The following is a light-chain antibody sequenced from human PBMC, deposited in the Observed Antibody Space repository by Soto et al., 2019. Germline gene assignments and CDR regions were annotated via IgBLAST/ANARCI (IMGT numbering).Light chain of an antibody. CDR3: QQYDTWPLT. V-gene: IGKV3-15*01. Sequence: EIVMTQSPATLSVPPVERVTLSXRAXESIGSNLAWYQQKPGQAPRLLMYGASTRATGIPARFSDSGSGTEFTLTISSLQSEDFAVYYCQQYDTWPLTFGGGTKVDIK. CDR2: GAS. CDR1: ESIGSN. J-gene: IGKJ4*01.